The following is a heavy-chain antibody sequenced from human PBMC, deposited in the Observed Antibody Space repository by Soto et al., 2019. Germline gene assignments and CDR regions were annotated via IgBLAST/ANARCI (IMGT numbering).Heavy chain of an antibody. CDR1: GFTFSSYA. CDR2: ISGSGGST. V-gene: IGHV3-23*01. J-gene: IGHJ4*02. Sequence: EVQLLESGGGLVQPGGSLRLSCAASGFTFSSYAMSWVRQAPGEGLEWVSAISGSGGSTYYADSVKGRFTISRDNSKNTLYLQMNSLRAEDTAVYYCAKADIVVVVAAILDYWGQGTLVTVSS. CDR3: AKADIVVVVAAILDY. D-gene: IGHD2-15*01.